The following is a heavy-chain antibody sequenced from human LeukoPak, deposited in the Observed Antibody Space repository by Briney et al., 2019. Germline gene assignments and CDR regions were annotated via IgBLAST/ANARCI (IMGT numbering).Heavy chain of an antibody. D-gene: IGHD6-25*01. CDR2: ISSSSSYI. CDR3: ARPILRGSNCYYGMDI. J-gene: IGHJ6*02. CDR1: GFTFSSYA. V-gene: IGHV3-21*01. Sequence: GGSLRLSCAASGFTFSSYAMSWVRQAPGKGLEWVSSISSSSSYIYYADSVKGRFTISRDNAKNTLYLQMNSLRAEDTAVYYCARPILRGSNCYYGMDIWGQGTTVTVSS.